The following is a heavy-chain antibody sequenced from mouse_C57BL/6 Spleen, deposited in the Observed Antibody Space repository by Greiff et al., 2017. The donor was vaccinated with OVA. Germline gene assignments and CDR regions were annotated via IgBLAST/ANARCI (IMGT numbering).Heavy chain of an antibody. CDR3: ASGDTTVVFDY. Sequence: QVQLQQPGAELVKPGASVKLSCKASGYTFTSYWMHWVKQRPGQGLEWIGMIHPSSGSTNYNEKFKSKATLTVDKSSSTAYMQLSSLTSEDSAVYYCASGDTTVVFDYWGQGTTLTVSS. J-gene: IGHJ2*01. D-gene: IGHD1-1*01. V-gene: IGHV1-64*01. CDR1: GYTFTSYW. CDR2: IHPSSGST.